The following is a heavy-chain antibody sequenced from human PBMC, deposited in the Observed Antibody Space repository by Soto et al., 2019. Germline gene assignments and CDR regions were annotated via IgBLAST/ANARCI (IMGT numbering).Heavy chain of an antibody. CDR3: AREVSRSSSYAFDI. J-gene: IGHJ3*02. CDR1: GFTFSSYW. D-gene: IGHD6-6*01. CDR2: IKQDGSEK. V-gene: IGHV3-7*01. Sequence: EVQLVESGGGLVQPGGSLRLSCAASGFTFSSYWMSWVRQAPGKGLEWVANIKQDGSEKYYVDSVKGRFTISRDNAKNSLYLQMNSLRAEDTAVYYCAREVSRSSSYAFDIWGQGTMVTVSS.